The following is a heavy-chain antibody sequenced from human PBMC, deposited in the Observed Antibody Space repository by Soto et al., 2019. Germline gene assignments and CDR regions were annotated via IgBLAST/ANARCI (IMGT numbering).Heavy chain of an antibody. Sequence: PRGSLRLFCSASGFTFTTYGMSLVRQAPGKGLEWVSGIGGGGGSTYYVDSVKGRFTISRDNSKNTLSLQMNSLRAEDTAVYYCARGVSGMDVWGQGTTVTVSS. CDR1: GFTFTTYG. CDR2: IGGGGGST. J-gene: IGHJ6*02. CDR3: ARGVSGMDV. V-gene: IGHV3-23*01.